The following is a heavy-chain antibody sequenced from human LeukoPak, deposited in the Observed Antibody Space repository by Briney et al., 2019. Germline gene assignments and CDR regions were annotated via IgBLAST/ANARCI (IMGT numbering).Heavy chain of an antibody. J-gene: IGHJ6*03. CDR1: GFTFSSYS. D-gene: IGHD2-2*01. Sequence: GGSLRLSCAASGFTFSSYSMNWIRQAPGKGLEWVSSISSSSSYIYYADSVKGRFTISRDNAKNSLYLQMSSLRAEDTAVYYCARVRYCSSTSCLHEDYYYYYMDVWGKGTTVTVSS. V-gene: IGHV3-21*01. CDR2: ISSSSSYI. CDR3: ARVRYCSSTSCLHEDYYYYYMDV.